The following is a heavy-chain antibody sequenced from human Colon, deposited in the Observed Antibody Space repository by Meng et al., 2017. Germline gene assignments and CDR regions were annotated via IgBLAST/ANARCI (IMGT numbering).Heavy chain of an antibody. CDR3: AREGLVGDLRYFDL. V-gene: IGHV1-2*06. Sequence: QGQLVQSGAEWKMPGASVKVSSKASAYTFAGYYMHWVRQAPGQGLEWMGRINPNSGGANYAQKFQGRDTMTRDTSISTAYMELSRLRSDDTAVYYCAREGLVGDLRYFDLWGRGTLVTVSS. J-gene: IGHJ2*01. CDR1: AYTFAGYY. CDR2: INPNSGGA. D-gene: IGHD3-16*01.